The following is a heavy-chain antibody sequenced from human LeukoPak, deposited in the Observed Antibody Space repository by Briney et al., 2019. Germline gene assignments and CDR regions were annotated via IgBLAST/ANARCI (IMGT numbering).Heavy chain of an antibody. V-gene: IGHV4-34*01. J-gene: IGHJ4*02. CDR3: ARGRTGAAALDF. D-gene: IGHD2-2*01. Sequence: SETLSLTCAVYGGSFSGHYWTWIRQPPGKGLEWIGESAHSGSTNYNPSLKSRVTISVDTSKSQFSLKLTSVTAADTAVYYCARGRTGAAALDFWGPGTLLTVSS. CDR2: SAHSGST. CDR1: GGSFSGHY.